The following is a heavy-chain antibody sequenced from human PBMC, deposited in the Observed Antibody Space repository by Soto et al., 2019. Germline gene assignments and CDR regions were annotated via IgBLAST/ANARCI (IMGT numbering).Heavy chain of an antibody. D-gene: IGHD5-12*01. CDR2: ISYDGSNK. J-gene: IGHJ4*02. CDR1: GFTFSSYA. Sequence: GGSLRLSCAASGFTFSSYAMHWVRQAPGKGLEWVAVISYDGSNKYYADSVKGRFTISRDNSKNTLYLQMNSLRAEDTAVYYCARDQDSGYDRFFFFDYWGQGTLVTVSS. CDR3: ARDQDSGYDRFFFFDY. V-gene: IGHV3-30-3*01.